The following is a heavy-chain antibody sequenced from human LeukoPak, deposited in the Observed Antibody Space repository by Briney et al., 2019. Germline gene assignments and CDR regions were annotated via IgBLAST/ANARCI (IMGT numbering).Heavy chain of an antibody. Sequence: GGSLRLSCAVSGFTFSSYWMNWVRQAPGKGLEWVASIRQDGGEKSYVDSVKGRFTISRDSTKNSLYLQMSSLRAEDTAVYYCARDGTAAGLYFDLWGQGTLVTVSS. CDR1: GFTFSSYW. CDR3: ARDGTAAGLYFDL. D-gene: IGHD6-13*01. CDR2: IRQDGGEK. V-gene: IGHV3-7*01. J-gene: IGHJ4*03.